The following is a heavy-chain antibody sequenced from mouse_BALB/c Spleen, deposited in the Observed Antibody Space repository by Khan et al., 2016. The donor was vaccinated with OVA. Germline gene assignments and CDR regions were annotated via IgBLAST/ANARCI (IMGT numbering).Heavy chain of an antibody. D-gene: IGHD2-2*01. CDR2: INPNNGDA. V-gene: IGHV1S81*02. J-gene: IGHJ3*01. CDR3: TRSGYGSFAY. Sequence: QVQLQQSGAELVKPGASVKLSCKASGYTFNSYYMYWVKQRPGQGLAWIGEINPNNGDANFNEKFKNKATLTVDKSSNTAFMQLSSLTSEDSAVYYCTRSGYGSFAYWGQGTLVTVSA. CDR1: GYTFNSYY.